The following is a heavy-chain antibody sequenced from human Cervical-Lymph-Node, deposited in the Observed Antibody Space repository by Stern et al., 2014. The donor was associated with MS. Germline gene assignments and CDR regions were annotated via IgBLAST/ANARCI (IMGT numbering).Heavy chain of an antibody. CDR1: GGSVSNTNW. V-gene: IGHV4-4*02. D-gene: IGHD5-24*01. Sequence: QLQLQESGPGLVKPSGTLSLTCAVSGGSVSNTNWWAWVRQTPGMGLEWLGAIYHTGTTNFRPSLKSRVTMSVDKSKNHLSLELKSVTAADTAVYYCARVHSGYNWFDYWGQGTLVTVSS. J-gene: IGHJ4*02. CDR3: ARVHSGYNWFDY. CDR2: IYHTGTT.